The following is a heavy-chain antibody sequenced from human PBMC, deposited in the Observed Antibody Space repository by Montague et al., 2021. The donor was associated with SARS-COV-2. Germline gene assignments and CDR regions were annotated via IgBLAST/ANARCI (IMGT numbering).Heavy chain of an antibody. D-gene: IGHD3-22*01. J-gene: IGHJ1*01. CDR3: ARRCTGSGFSHAGH. CDR1: GGSISNSNYY. CDR2: VYYSGDT. V-gene: IGHV4-39*01. Sequence: SETLSLTCTVSGGSISNSNYYWGWIRQPPGKGLEWIGSVYYSGDTYHNPSLKSRVSISVDTSKSQLSLKVMSVTAAATALYFCARRCTGSGFSHAGHWGQGTLVTVSS.